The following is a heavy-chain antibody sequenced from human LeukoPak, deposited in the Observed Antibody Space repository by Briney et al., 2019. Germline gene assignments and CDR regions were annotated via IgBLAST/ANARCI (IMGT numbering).Heavy chain of an antibody. V-gene: IGHV3-15*07. Sequence: GGSLRLSCAASDFTFSNAWMNWVRQAPGKGLEWVGRIKSKTDDGTTAYAAPVKGRFTISRDDSKDTLYLQMDSLKTEDTAVYYCTTGPFDYWGQGTLVTVSS. CDR1: DFTFSNAW. CDR2: IKSKTDDGTT. CDR3: TTGPFDY. J-gene: IGHJ4*02.